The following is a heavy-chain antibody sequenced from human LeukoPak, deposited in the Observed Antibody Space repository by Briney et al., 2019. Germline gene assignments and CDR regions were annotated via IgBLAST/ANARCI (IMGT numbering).Heavy chain of an antibody. CDR2: IYSGGST. CDR1: GFSVSSDY. J-gene: IGHJ4*02. CDR3: ARGGSIRPFDY. D-gene: IGHD1-26*01. V-gene: IGHV3-53*01. Sequence: PGGSLRLSCAASGFSVSSDYMSWVRQAPGKGLEWVSVIYSGGSTYYADSVKGRFTISRDNSKNMLYLQMNSLRAEGTAVYFCARGGSIRPFDYWGQGTLVTVSS.